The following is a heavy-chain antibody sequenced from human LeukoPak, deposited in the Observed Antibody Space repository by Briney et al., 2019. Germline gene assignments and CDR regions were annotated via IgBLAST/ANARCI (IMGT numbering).Heavy chain of an antibody. CDR2: IWHDGSNK. J-gene: IGHJ4*02. CDR3: ARGLMSGTTFNY. D-gene: IGHD1-7*01. V-gene: IGHV3-33*01. CDR1: GFSFSTYG. Sequence: GGSLRLSCAASGFSFSTYGMHWIRQAPGKGLEWVAVIWHDGSNKYYGDSVKGRFTISRDNSKNTLYLQMNSLRAEDTAVYYCARGLMSGTTFNYWGQGTLVTVSS.